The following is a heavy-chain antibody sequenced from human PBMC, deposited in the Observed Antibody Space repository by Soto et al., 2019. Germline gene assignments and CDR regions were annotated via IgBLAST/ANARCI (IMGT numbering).Heavy chain of an antibody. CDR2: ISFHGGDK. V-gene: IGHV3-30*18. CDR1: GFTFSSYG. Sequence: PGGSLRLSCAASGFTFSSYGMHWVRQAPGKGLEWVAFISFHGGDKYYTDSVKGRFTISRDNSKNTLSLQMNSLTAEDTALYYCANVNYRSGWYGFFDCWGQGSLVTVSS. CDR3: ANVNYRSGWYGFFDC. D-gene: IGHD6-19*01. J-gene: IGHJ4*02.